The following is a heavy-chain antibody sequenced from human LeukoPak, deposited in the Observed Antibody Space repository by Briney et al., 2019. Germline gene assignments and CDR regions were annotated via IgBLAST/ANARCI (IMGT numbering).Heavy chain of an antibody. CDR1: GFTFSSYW. CDR2: IKQDGSEK. J-gene: IGHJ6*02. D-gene: IGHD3-10*01. Sequence: GGSLRLSCAASGFTFSSYWMSWVRQAPGKGLEWVANIKQDGSEKYYVDSVKGRFTISRDNAKNSLYLQMSSLRAEDTAVYYCARLRLDYYGSGSFNYYYYGMDVWGQGTTVTVSS. V-gene: IGHV3-7*01. CDR3: ARLRLDYYGSGSFNYYYYGMDV.